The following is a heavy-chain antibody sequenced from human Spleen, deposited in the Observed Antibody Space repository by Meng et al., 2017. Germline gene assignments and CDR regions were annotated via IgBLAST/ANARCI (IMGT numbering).Heavy chain of an antibody. CDR3: ARKYGNYPYYFDY. CDR2: IYHSGSA. CDR1: GGSITSNNR. V-gene: IGHV4-4*02. D-gene: IGHD1-7*01. Sequence: QVQLQESGPGLVKPSGTLSLTCGVSGGSITSNNRWSWVRQPPGKGLEWIGEIYHSGSANYNPSLKNRLTISVDKSKTQFSLTLSSVTAADTAVYYCARKYGNYPYYFDYWGQGTLVTVSS. J-gene: IGHJ4*02.